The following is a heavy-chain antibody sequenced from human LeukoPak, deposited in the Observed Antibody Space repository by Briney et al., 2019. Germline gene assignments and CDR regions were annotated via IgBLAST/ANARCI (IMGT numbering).Heavy chain of an antibody. D-gene: IGHD2-2*01. V-gene: IGHV4-4*02. CDR2: IYYSGGS. CDR3: ARRVIVVVPAVMRRHFYYYMDV. J-gene: IGHJ6*03. CDR1: GGSLCSSNG. Sequence: SETLSLTCAVSGGSLCSSNGWSWAGQPPGKGREWIGEIYYSGGSNYNPSLKSRVTISVDKYKNQCSLKLSSVTAAETAVYYCARRVIVVVPAVMRRHFYYYMDVSGKGTTVTASS.